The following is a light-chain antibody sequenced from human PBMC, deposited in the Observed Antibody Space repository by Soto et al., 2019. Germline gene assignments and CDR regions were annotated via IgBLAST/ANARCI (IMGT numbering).Light chain of an antibody. CDR1: QNIDNK. J-gene: IGKJ5*01. V-gene: IGKV3-15*01. CDR2: NAV. CDR3: QQYKSWWPIT. Sequence: EIVLTQSPATLSVSPGERATLSCRASQNIDNKLVWYQQKPGQAPSLLLSNAVTRAPGIPARFSGSGFRPEFTLTISSLQPEDFAIYYCQQYKSWWPITFGQGTRLE.